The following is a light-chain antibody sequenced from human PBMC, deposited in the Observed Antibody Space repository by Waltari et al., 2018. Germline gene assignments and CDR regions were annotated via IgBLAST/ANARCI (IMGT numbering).Light chain of an antibody. Sequence: QPPLPPPPAASGSPRQAVTISCAGASGDIGTYNYLSWYQHHPGKVPRVMIYEVNKRPSGVPDRFSGSKSGETASLTVSGLQPEAEDEYFCSTYGGANSLLFGGGTKVTVL. CDR2: EVN. V-gene: IGLV2-8*01. CDR1: SGDIGTYNY. J-gene: IGLJ2*01. CDR3: STYGGANSLL.